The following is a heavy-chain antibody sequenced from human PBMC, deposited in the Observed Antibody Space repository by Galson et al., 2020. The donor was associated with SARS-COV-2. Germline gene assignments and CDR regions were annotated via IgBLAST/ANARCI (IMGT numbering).Heavy chain of an antibody. CDR2: IYYSGST. CDR3: ARGFDY. J-gene: IGHJ4*02. CDR1: GGSIGSYY. V-gene: IGHV4-59*01. Sequence: ASETLSLTCTVSGGSIGSYYWSWIRQPPGKGLEWIGYIYYSGSTNYNPSLKSRVTISVDTSKNQFSLKLSSVTAADTAVYYCARGFDYWGQGTLVTVS.